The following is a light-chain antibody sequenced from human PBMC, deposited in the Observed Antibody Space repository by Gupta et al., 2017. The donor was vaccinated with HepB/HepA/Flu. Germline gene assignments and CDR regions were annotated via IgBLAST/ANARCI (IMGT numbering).Light chain of an antibody. CDR3: QHRDSTPST. CDR1: QSISSY. Sequence: DIQITQSPFSLSASVGDRVTITCRASQSISSYLHWYQQKPGKAPKLLIYGASRLKSGVPSRFSGSGSGTDFTLTISRLQPEDFANYYCQHRDSTPSTFGQGTKVEIK. CDR2: GAS. V-gene: IGKV1-39*01. J-gene: IGKJ1*01.